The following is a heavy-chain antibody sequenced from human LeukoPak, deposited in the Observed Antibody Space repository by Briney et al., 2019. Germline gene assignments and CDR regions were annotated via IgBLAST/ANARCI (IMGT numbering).Heavy chain of an antibody. CDR3: ARVLGYCSSTSCYAHFDY. D-gene: IGHD2-2*01. V-gene: IGHV3-48*03. J-gene: IGHJ4*02. Sequence: GGSLRLSCAASGFTFSSYEMNWVRQAPGKGLEWVSYISSSDSTTYYANSVTGRFTISRDNAKNSLYLQMNSLRAEDTAVYYCARVLGYCSSTSCYAHFDYWGQGTLVTVSS. CDR1: GFTFSSYE. CDR2: ISSSDSTT.